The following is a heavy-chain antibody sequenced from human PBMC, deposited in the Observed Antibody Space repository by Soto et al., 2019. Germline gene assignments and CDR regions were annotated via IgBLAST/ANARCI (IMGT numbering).Heavy chain of an antibody. Sequence: EVQILESGGGLVQPGQSLRLSCAASGFTFSSYAMSWVRQAPGKGLEWVSGLSGSGAGRFYADSVKGRFTISRDNSKNTLYWEMNSLRAEDTAIYYCAKDQMTGVSGYPDYYFDYWGQGTLVTVSS. CDR3: AKDQMTGVSGYPDYYFDY. J-gene: IGHJ4*02. V-gene: IGHV3-23*01. D-gene: IGHD3-22*01. CDR2: LSGSGAGR. CDR1: GFTFSSYA.